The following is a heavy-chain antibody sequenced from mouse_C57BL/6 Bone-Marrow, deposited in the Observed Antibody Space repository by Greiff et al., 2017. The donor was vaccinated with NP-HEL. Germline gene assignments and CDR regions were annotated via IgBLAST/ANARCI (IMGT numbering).Heavy chain of an antibody. Sequence: EVQLQQSGAELVRPGASVKLSCTASGFNIKDDYMHWVKQRPEQGLEWIGWIDPENGDTEYASKFQGKATITADTSSNTAYLQLSSLTSEDTAVYYCARDSGYAFDYWGQGTTLTVSS. CDR2: IDPENGDT. V-gene: IGHV14-4*01. J-gene: IGHJ2*01. CDR1: GFNIKDDY. D-gene: IGHD3-2*02. CDR3: ARDSGYAFDY.